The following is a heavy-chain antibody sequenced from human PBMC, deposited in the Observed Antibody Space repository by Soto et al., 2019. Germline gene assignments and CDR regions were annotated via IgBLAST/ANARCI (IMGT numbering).Heavy chain of an antibody. J-gene: IGHJ4*02. CDR2: ISSSSSYI. Sequence: EVQLVESGGGLVNPGGSLRLSVEASGLTFGSYRMNWVPQPPGKGLEWVPSISSSSSYIYYADSVKGRFTISRDNAKNSLYLQMNSLRAEDTAVYYCARDTSGYDLVYFDYWGQGTLVTVSS. V-gene: IGHV3-21*01. CDR1: GLTFGSYR. D-gene: IGHD5-12*01. CDR3: ARDTSGYDLVYFDY.